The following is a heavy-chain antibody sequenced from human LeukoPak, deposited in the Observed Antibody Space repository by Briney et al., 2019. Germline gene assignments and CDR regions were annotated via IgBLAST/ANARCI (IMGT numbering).Heavy chain of an antibody. V-gene: IGHV3-48*01. CDR3: ARRGASSGGLDY. J-gene: IGHJ4*02. Sequence: GGSLRLSCVVSGFTFNNYGMNWVRQAPGKGLDWVSYISASRNSISYADSVKGRFTISRDNAKNSLYLQMNSLRAEDTAVYYCARRGASSGGLDYWGQGTLVTVSS. D-gene: IGHD6-19*01. CDR1: GFTFNNYG. CDR2: ISASRNSI.